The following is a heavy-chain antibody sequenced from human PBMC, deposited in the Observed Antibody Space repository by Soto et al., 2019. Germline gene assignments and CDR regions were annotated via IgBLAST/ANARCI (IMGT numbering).Heavy chain of an antibody. CDR2: INHSGST. Sequence: SETLSLTCAVYGGSFSGYYWSWIRQPPGKGLEWIGEINHSGSTNYNPSLKSRVTISVDTSKNQFSLKLSSVTAADTAVYYCASCKVGYCSSTSCYGYYGMDVWGQGTTVTVSS. CDR3: ASCKVGYCSSTSCYGYYGMDV. J-gene: IGHJ6*02. V-gene: IGHV4-34*01. D-gene: IGHD2-2*01. CDR1: GGSFSGYY.